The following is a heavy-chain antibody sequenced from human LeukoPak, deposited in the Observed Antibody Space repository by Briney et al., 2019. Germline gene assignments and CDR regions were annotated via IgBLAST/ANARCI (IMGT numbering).Heavy chain of an antibody. D-gene: IGHD1-26*01. Sequence: ASETLSLTCTVSGGSISSYYWSWIRQPPGKGLEWIGYIYYSGSTNYNPSLRSRVTISVDTSKNQFSLKLSSVTAADTAVYYCARHLSGSYTNDAFDIWGQGTMVTVSS. J-gene: IGHJ3*02. V-gene: IGHV4-59*08. CDR2: IYYSGST. CDR1: GGSISSYY. CDR3: ARHLSGSYTNDAFDI.